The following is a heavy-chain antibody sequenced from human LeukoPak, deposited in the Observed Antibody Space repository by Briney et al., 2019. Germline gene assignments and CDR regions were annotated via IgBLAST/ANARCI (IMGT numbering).Heavy chain of an antibody. V-gene: IGHV4-4*07. J-gene: IGHJ4*02. CDR1: GGSISSYY. CDR3: ASSKYSSSWFDY. D-gene: IGHD6-13*01. Sequence: PSETLSLTCTVSGGSISSYYWSWIRQPAGKGLEWIGRIYTSGSTNYNPSLKSRVTMSVDASKNQFSLKLSSVTAADTAVYYCASSKYSSSWFDYWGQGTLVTVSS. CDR2: IYTSGST.